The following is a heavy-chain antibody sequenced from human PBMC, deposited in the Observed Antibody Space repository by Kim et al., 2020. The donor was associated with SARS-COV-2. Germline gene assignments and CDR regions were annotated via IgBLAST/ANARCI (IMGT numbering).Heavy chain of an antibody. V-gene: IGHV3-23*01. CDR3: ANRYSSSSFDY. D-gene: IGHD6-6*01. J-gene: IGHJ4*02. Sequence: TYYADSVKGRFTISRDNSKNTLYLQMNSLRAEDTAVYYCANRYSSSSFDYWGQGTLVTVSS. CDR2: T.